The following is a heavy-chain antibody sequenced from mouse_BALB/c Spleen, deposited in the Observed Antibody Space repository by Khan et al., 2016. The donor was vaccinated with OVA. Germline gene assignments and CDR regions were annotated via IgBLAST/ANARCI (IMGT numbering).Heavy chain of an antibody. CDR2: IWSDGST. CDR3: ARQPYYHYYIMDY. CDR1: GFSLTDYG. D-gene: IGHD2-10*01. Sequence: VQLQESGPGLVAPSQSLSTTCTISGFSLTDYGVHWLRQPPGKGLEWLVVIWSDGSTTYNSTLKSRLIISKDNSKSQVFLKMNSLQTDDTAMYYCARQPYYHYYIMDYWGQGTSVTVSS. J-gene: IGHJ4*01. V-gene: IGHV2-6-1*01.